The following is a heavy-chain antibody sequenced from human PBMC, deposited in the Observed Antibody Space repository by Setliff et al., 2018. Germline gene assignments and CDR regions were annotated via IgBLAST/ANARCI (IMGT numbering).Heavy chain of an antibody. V-gene: IGHV4-39*07. D-gene: IGHD3-3*01. Sequence: PSDTLSLTCTVSGGSISSSSYYWGWIRQPPGKGLEWIGSIYYSGSTYYNPSLKSRVTISVDTSKNQFSLKLSSVTAADTAVYYCARGITHYDFWSGYYLDYYYYMDVWGKGTTVTVSS. CDR1: GGSISSSSYY. CDR2: IYYSGST. J-gene: IGHJ6*03. CDR3: ARGITHYDFWSGYYLDYYYYMDV.